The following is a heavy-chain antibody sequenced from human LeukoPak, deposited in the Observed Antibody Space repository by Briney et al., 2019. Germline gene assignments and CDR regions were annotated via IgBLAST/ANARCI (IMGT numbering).Heavy chain of an antibody. CDR2: IYTSGST. J-gene: IGHJ4*02. Sequence: PSETLSLTCTVSGGSLSSYYWSWIRQPAGKGLEWIGRIYTSGSTNYNPSLKSRVTTSVDTSKNQFSLKLSSVTAADTAVYYCARGRYYGSGSGGTNVYYFDYWGQGTLVTVSS. V-gene: IGHV4-4*07. D-gene: IGHD3-10*01. CDR1: GGSLSSYY. CDR3: ARGRYYGSGSGGTNVYYFDY.